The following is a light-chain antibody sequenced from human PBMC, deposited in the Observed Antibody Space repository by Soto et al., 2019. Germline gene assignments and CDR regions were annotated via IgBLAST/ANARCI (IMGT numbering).Light chain of an antibody. V-gene: IGKV3-20*01. J-gene: IGKJ4*01. CDR1: QSVSSSY. CDR2: GAS. CDR3: QQYRSSPPRT. Sequence: EIVLTQSPGTLSLSPGERATLSCRASQSVSSSYLAWYQQKPGQAPRLLIYGASSRATGIPDRFSGSGSGTDFTLTISRLEPEECAVYYCQQYRSSPPRTFGGGTKVEIK.